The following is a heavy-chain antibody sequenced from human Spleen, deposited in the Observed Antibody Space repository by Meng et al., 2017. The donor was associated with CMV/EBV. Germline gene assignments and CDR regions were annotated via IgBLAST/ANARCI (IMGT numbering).Heavy chain of an antibody. Sequence: GGSLRLSCAASGLIFSNFEKNWVRQAPGKGLEWISYISSSGNTKEYADSVRGRFTISRDNAKNSVYLEMNSLRVDDTAVFYCAGATQELRFLEWLGEGLGYGMDVWGQGTTVTVSS. CDR3: AGATQELRFLEWLGEGLGYGMDV. CDR1: GLIFSNFE. D-gene: IGHD3-3*01. V-gene: IGHV3-48*03. CDR2: ISSSGNTK. J-gene: IGHJ6*02.